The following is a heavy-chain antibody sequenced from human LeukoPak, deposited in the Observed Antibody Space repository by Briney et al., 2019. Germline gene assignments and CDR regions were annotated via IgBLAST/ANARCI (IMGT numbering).Heavy chain of an antibody. D-gene: IGHD6-19*01. CDR3: AKAGSSGWSYFEY. CDR1: GCISTTYA. CDR2: ISDSGDST. J-gene: IGHJ4*02. Sequence: GGSLILSWTAAGCISTTYAMSWVRQAPGKGLEWVLAISDSGDSTSYADSVKGRFTISRDNSNNTLYLQMNSLRAEDTAIYYCAKAGSSGWSYFEYWGQGTLVTVSS. V-gene: IGHV3-23*01.